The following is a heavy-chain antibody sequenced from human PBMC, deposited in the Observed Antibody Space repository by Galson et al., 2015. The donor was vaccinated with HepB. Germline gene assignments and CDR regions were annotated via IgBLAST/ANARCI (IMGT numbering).Heavy chain of an antibody. CDR2: ISYDGSNK. D-gene: IGHD2-15*01. J-gene: IGHJ4*02. V-gene: IGHV3-30-3*01. CDR3: ARDFCSGGSCYSFDY. CDR1: GSTFSSYA. Sequence: SLRLSCAASGSTFSSYAMHWVRQAPGKGLEWVTVISYDGSNKYYADSVKGRFTISRDNSKNTLYLQMNSLRAEDTAVYYCARDFCSGGSCYSFDYWGQGTLVTVSS.